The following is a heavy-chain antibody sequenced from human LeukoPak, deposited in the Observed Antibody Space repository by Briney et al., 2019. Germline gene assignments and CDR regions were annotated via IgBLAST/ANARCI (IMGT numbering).Heavy chain of an antibody. CDR1: GFTFSSYA. Sequence: GGSLRLSCAASGFTFSSYAMHWVRQAPGKGLEWVAVISYDGSNKYYADSVKGRFTISRDNSKNTLYLQMNSLRAEDTAVYYCAKDGGLWVSAHWGDSWGRGTLVTVSS. J-gene: IGHJ4*02. CDR3: AKDGGLWVSAHWGDS. D-gene: IGHD7-27*01. V-gene: IGHV3-30-3*01. CDR2: ISYDGSNK.